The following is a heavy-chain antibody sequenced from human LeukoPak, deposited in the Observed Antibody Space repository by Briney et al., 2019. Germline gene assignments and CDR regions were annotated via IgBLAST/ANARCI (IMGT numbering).Heavy chain of an antibody. CDR1: GGTFSSYA. CDR3: ARSQWLVKDWFDP. J-gene: IGHJ5*02. CDR2: IIPIFGTA. D-gene: IGHD6-19*01. Sequence: GASVKVSCKASGGTFSSYAISWERQAPGQGLEWMGGIIPIFGTANYAQKFQGRVTITADESTSTAYMELSSLRSEDTAVYYCARSQWLVKDWFDPWGQGTLVTVSS. V-gene: IGHV1-69*13.